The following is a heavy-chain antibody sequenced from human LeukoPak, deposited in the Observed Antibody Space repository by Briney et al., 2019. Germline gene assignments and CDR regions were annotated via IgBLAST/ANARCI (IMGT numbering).Heavy chain of an antibody. D-gene: IGHD6-6*01. Sequence: ASVKVFCKASGGTFSSYAISWVRQAPGQGLEWMGGLIPIFGTANYAQKFQGRVTITADKSTSTAYMELSSLRSEDTAVYYCARAPYSSSSGGHYYYYCYMDVWGKGTTVTVSS. CDR3: ARAPYSSSSGGHYYYYCYMDV. V-gene: IGHV1-69*06. CDR2: LIPIFGTA. J-gene: IGHJ6*03. CDR1: GGTFSSYA.